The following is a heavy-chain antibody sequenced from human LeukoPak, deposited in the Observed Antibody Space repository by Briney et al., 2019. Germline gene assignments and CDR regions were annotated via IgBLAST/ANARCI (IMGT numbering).Heavy chain of an antibody. Sequence: GESLKISCKGSGYSFTSYWIGWVRQMPGKGLEWMGIIYPGDSDTRYSPSFQGQVTISADKSISTAYLQWSSLKASDTAMYYCARHMRAGLVGATRWGAFDIWGQGTMVTVSS. V-gene: IGHV5-51*01. CDR1: GYSFTSYW. CDR3: ARHMRAGLVGATRWGAFDI. D-gene: IGHD1-26*01. J-gene: IGHJ3*02. CDR2: IYPGDSDT.